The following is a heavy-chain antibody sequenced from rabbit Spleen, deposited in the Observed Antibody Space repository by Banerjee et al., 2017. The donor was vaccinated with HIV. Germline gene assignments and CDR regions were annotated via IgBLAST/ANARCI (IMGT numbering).Heavy chain of an antibody. Sequence: QDQLEESGGDLVKPEGSLTLTCTASGFTINSSYYMCWVRQAPGKGLEWIACIEGGSSAFSYFASWAKGRFTISKTSSTTVTLQMTSLTAAGTATYFCARDSGSSFSSYGMDLWGQGTLVTVS. D-gene: IGHD8-1*01. J-gene: IGHJ6*01. CDR2: IEGGSSAFS. CDR3: ARDSGSSFSSYGMDL. V-gene: IGHV1S45*01. CDR1: GFTINSSYY.